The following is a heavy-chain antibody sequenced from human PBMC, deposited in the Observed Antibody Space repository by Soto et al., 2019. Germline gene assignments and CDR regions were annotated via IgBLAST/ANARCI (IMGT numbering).Heavy chain of an antibody. CDR1: GYTFTSYG. Sequence: ASVKVSCKASGYTFTSYGISWVRQAPGQGLEWMGWISAYNGNTNYAQKLQGRVTMTTDTSTSTGYMELRSLRSDDTAVYYCARVEQWLVLGYYYYYMDVWGKGTTVTVSS. CDR3: ARVEQWLVLGYYYYYMDV. D-gene: IGHD6-19*01. J-gene: IGHJ6*03. V-gene: IGHV1-18*01. CDR2: ISAYNGNT.